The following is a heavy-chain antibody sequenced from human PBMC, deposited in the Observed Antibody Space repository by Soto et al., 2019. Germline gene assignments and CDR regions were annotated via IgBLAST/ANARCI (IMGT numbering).Heavy chain of an antibody. Sequence: QVQLVQSGAEVKKPGASVKVSCKVSGYTLTELSMHWVRQAPGKGLEWMGGFYPEDGETIYAQKFQGRVTMTQDTATDAAYMELSSLRSEDTAVYYCATDMGYSGYDWNYWGQGTLVNVSS. D-gene: IGHD5-12*01. V-gene: IGHV1-24*01. CDR3: ATDMGYSGYDWNY. J-gene: IGHJ4*02. CDR2: FYPEDGET. CDR1: GYTLTELS.